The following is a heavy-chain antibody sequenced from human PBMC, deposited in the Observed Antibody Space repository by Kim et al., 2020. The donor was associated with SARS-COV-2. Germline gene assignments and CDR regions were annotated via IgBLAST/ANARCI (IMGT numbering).Heavy chain of an antibody. V-gene: IGHV3-48*04. J-gene: IGHJ4*02. Sequence: GGSLRLSCAASGFVFSHYNMNWVRQTPGRGLEWVSYISGSSSTIYYAESVKGRFTISRDNGNNALYLQMSGLRVEDTAVYYCARDLWPFVRGVGLYRESPAYYFDSWGQGALVTVSS. CDR3: ARDLWPFVRGVGLYRESPAYYFDS. CDR2: ISGSSSTI. CDR1: GFVFSHYN. D-gene: IGHD1-26*01.